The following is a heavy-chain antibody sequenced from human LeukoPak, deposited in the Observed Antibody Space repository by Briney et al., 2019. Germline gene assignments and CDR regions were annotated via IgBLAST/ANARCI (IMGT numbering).Heavy chain of an antibody. V-gene: IGHV4-34*01. J-gene: IGHJ4*02. CDR2: IYHSGIT. CDR1: GGSFSGYY. D-gene: IGHD5/OR15-5a*01. CDR3: ATLVSTRYYFDY. Sequence: SETLSLTCAVYGGSFSGYYWSWIRHPPGKGLEWIGNIYHSGITYYNHFNSSLKSRVTISIDTSKNQFSLRLTSVTAADTAVYFCATLVSTRYYFDYWGQGTLVTVSS.